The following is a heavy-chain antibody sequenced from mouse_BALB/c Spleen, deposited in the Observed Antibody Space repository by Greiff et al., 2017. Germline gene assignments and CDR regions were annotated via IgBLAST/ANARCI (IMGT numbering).Heavy chain of an antibody. Sequence: VQLQQPGAELVKPGASVKLSCKASGYTFTSYYMYWVKQRPGQGLEWIGGINPSNGGTNFNEKVKSKATLTIDKSSSTAYMQLSILKSEDSAVYYCTRAGYRYYYALDYWGQGTSVTVSA. CDR1: GYTFTSYY. CDR3: TRAGYRYYYALDY. J-gene: IGHJ4*01. V-gene: IGHV1S81*02. CDR2: INPSNGGT. D-gene: IGHD1-2*01.